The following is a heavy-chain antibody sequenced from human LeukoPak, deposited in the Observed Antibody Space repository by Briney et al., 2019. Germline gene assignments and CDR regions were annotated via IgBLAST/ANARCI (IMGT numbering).Heavy chain of an antibody. D-gene: IGHD1-26*01. CDR1: GYTFTSYG. J-gene: IGHJ4*02. V-gene: IGHV1-18*01. Sequence: ASVKVSCKASGYTFTSYGISWVRQAPGQGLEWMGWISAYNGNTNYAQKLQGRVTMTTDTSTSTAYMELRSLRSDDTAVYYCARVGRGELLRNYFDYWGQGTLVTVSS. CDR2: ISAYNGNT. CDR3: ARVGRGELLRNYFDY.